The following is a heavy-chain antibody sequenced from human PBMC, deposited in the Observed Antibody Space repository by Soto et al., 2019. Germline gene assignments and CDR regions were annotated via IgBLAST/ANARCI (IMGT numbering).Heavy chain of an antibody. CDR3: ARDGTLYDSSAYYYLY. D-gene: IGHD3-22*01. CDR1: GGTFSNYG. V-gene: IGHV1-69*13. Sequence: SVKVSCKASGGTFSNYGVNWVRQAPGQGLEWMGGIIPIFGTANYAQKFQGRVTITADDSTRTAYMELSSLRSEDTAVYYCARDGTLYDSSAYYYLYWGQGTLVTVSS. CDR2: IIPIFGTA. J-gene: IGHJ4*02.